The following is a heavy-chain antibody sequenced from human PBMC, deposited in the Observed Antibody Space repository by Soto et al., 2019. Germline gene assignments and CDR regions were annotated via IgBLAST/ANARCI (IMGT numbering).Heavy chain of an antibody. CDR3: ARATPAGGTIFGVVRNWFDP. V-gene: IGHV1-69*01. D-gene: IGHD3-3*01. J-gene: IGHJ5*02. CDR1: GGTFSSYA. Sequence: QVQLVQSGAEVKKPGSSVKVSCKASGGTFSSYAISWVRQAPGQGLEWMGGIIPIFGTANYAQKFQGRVTINADESTSTAYRELSSLRSEDTAVYYCARATPAGGTIFGVVRNWFDPWGQGTLVTVSS. CDR2: IIPIFGTA.